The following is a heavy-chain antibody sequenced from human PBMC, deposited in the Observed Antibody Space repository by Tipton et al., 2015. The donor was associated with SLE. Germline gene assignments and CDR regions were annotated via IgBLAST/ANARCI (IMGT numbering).Heavy chain of an antibody. CDR2: INPNTGGT. V-gene: IGHV1-2*06. CDR1: GYTFTDYY. CDR3: ARGGIVVGQGANWFDP. Sequence: QVQLVQSGAEVKKPGASVKVSCYSSGYTFTDYYVHWVRQAPGQGLEWMGRINPNTGGTTYAQRFQGRVTLTRDTSISTAYMELSRLRSDDTAVYYCARGGIVVGQGANWFDPWGQGTLVTVSS. D-gene: IGHD3-22*01. J-gene: IGHJ5*02.